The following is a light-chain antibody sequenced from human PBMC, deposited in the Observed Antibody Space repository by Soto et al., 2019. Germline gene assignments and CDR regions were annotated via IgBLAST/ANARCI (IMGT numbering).Light chain of an antibody. Sequence: EVVMTQSPATLSVSPGERATLSCRASQSVSSDLTWYQQKPGHVPSLLIYSASTRATGIPVRFSGSESGTEFTLTISSLQSEDFAVYYCQQYNNWPLTFGGGTKVEIK. V-gene: IGKV3-15*01. CDR2: SAS. CDR1: QSVSSD. CDR3: QQYNNWPLT. J-gene: IGKJ4*01.